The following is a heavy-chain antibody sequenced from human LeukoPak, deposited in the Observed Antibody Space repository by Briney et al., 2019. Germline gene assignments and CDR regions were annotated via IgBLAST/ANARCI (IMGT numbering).Heavy chain of an antibody. CDR2: IYYSGST. J-gene: IGHJ3*02. V-gene: IGHV4-59*01. D-gene: IGHD3-22*01. CDR3: ARDPSLIVGGAFDI. Sequence: SETLSLTCAVYGGSFSGYYWSWIRQPPGKGLEWIGYIYYSGSTNYNPSLKSRVTISVDTSKNQFSLKLSSVTAADTAVYYCARDPSLIVGGAFDIWGQGTMVTVSS. CDR1: GGSFSGYY.